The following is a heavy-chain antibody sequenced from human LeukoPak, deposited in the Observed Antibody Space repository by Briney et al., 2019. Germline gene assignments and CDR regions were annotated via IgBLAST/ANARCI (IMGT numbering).Heavy chain of an antibody. CDR2: LKSDGSIK. V-gene: IGHV3-30*02. Sequence: GGSLRLSCAASGLTLNFSTYGMHWVRQAPGKGLECVAFLKSDGSIKLYADSVKGRFTISRDNSKNTLYLQMSSLRPEDTAVYYCAKVLLHWGQGTLVTVSS. CDR3: AKVLLH. CDR1: GLTLNFSTYG. J-gene: IGHJ1*01.